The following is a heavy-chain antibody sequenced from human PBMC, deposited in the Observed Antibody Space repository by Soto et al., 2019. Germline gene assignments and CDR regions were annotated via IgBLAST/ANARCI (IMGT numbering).Heavy chain of an antibody. CDR3: ARGGYSDSSGYYSNAPAH. CDR2: VYYRGNT. Sequence: SETLSLTCSVSGGSISTYYWSWIRQAPGKGLEWIGYVYYRGNTIYNPSLKSRVTISVDTSKNQISLQLRSVTAADTAVYYCARGGYSDSSGYYSNAPAHWGQGTLVTVSS. J-gene: IGHJ4*02. CDR1: GGSISTYY. D-gene: IGHD3-22*01. V-gene: IGHV4-59*01.